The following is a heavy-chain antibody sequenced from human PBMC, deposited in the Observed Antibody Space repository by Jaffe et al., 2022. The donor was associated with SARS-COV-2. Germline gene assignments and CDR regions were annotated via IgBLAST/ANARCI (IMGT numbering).Heavy chain of an antibody. CDR3: ASVPSGDWFDP. CDR2: ISSSGSTI. D-gene: IGHD6-6*01. J-gene: IGHJ5*02. Sequence: EVQLVESGGGLVQPGGSLRLSCAASGFTFSSYEMNWVRQAPGKGLEWVSYISSSGSTIYYADSVKGRFTISRDNAKNSLYLQMNSLRAEDTAVYYCASVPSGDWFDPWGQGTLVTVSS. CDR1: GFTFSSYE. V-gene: IGHV3-48*03.